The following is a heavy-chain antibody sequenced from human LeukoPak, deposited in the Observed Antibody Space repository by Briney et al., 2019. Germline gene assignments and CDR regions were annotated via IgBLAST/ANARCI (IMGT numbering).Heavy chain of an antibody. CDR2: IYYSGST. CDR1: GGSISSYY. Sequence: SETLSLTCTVSGGSISSYYWSWIRQPPGKGLEWIGYIYYSGSTNYNPSLKSRVTISVDTSKNQFSLKLSSVTAADTAVYYCARAGIAAAGTRFDHWGQGTLVTVSS. D-gene: IGHD6-13*01. V-gene: IGHV4-59*01. CDR3: ARAGIAAAGTRFDH. J-gene: IGHJ5*02.